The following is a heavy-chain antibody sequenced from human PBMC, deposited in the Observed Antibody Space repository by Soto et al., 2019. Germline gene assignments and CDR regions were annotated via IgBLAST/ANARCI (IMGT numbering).Heavy chain of an antibody. V-gene: IGHV4-34*01. D-gene: IGHD6-19*01. CDR1: GGSFSGYY. J-gene: IGHJ4*02. CDR3: ASGWGSGVFDY. CDR2: INDNGST. Sequence: QVRLQQWGAGLLKPSETLSLTCAVYGGSFSGYYWNWIRQPPGKGLEWNGEINDNGSTNYNTSLNSRVTISVYTSNNQFSLKLSSVTAADTAVYYCASGWGSGVFDYWGQGTLVTVSS.